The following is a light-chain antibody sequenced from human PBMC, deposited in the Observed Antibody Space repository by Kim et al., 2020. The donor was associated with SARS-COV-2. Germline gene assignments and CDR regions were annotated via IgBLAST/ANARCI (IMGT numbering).Light chain of an antibody. J-gene: IGKJ1*01. CDR3: QQYGSSPET. Sequence: SPGGRATRSCRASQSVSSSYLAWYQHKPGQAPRLLIYGASSRATGIPDRFSGSGSGTDFTLTISRLEPEDFAVYYCQQYGSSPETFGQGTKVDIK. CDR1: QSVSSSY. CDR2: GAS. V-gene: IGKV3-20*01.